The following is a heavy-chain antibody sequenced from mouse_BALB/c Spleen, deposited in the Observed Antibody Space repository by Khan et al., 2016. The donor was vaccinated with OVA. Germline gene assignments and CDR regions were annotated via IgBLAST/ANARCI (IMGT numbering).Heavy chain of an antibody. CDR1: GYTFSSYY. CDR3: TRSGYGSFAY. D-gene: IGHD2-2*01. Sequence: VQLQQSGAELVKTGASVKLSCKASGYTFSSYYLYWVKQRPGQGLEWIGEINPNNGDSNFNEKFKSKATLTVDRYSYTAYMQLSSLTSDDSAVYYCTRSGYGSFAYWGQGTLVTVSA. V-gene: IGHV1S81*02. J-gene: IGHJ3*01. CDR2: INPNNGDS.